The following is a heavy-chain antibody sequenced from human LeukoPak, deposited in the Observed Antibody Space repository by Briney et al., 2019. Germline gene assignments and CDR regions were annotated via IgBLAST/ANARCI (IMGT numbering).Heavy chain of an antibody. CDR3: ARHWYSGSYPIDY. CDR2: ISSSGSTI. Sequence: SGGSLRLSCTVSGFTVSSNSMSWVRQAPGKGLEWVSYISSSGSTIYYADSVKGRFTISRDNAKNSLYLQMNSLGAEDTALYYCARHWYSGSYPIDYWGQGTLVTVSS. J-gene: IGHJ4*02. D-gene: IGHD1-26*01. V-gene: IGHV3-11*01. CDR1: GFTVSSNS.